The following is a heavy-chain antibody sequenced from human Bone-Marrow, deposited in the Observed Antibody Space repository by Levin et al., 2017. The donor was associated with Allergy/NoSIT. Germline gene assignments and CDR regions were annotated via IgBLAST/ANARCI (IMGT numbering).Heavy chain of an antibody. Sequence: SETLSLTCAVYGGSFSGYYWSWIRQPPGKGLEWIGEINHSGSTNYNPSLKSRVTISVDTSKNQFSLKVSSVTAADTAVYYCASRVGATANWFDPWGQGTLVTVSS. D-gene: IGHD1-26*01. V-gene: IGHV4-34*01. CDR3: ASRVGATANWFDP. CDR1: GGSFSGYY. J-gene: IGHJ5*02. CDR2: INHSGST.